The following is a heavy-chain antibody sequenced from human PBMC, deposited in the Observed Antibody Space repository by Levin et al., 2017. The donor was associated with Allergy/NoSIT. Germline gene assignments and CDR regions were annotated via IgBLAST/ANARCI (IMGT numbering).Heavy chain of an antibody. CDR1: GYNFTNYG. D-gene: IGHD3-3*01. CDR2: ISAYNGNT. J-gene: IGHJ6*03. CDR3: VRVGIDFWGVYQKSWGYMDV. V-gene: IGHV1-18*01. Sequence: GESLKISCKASGYNFTNYGISWVRQAPGQGLEWMGWISAYNGNTNYAQKFQGRVTMTIQTSTNTAYMELRSLRSDDTAVYYCVRVGIDFWGVYQKSWGYMDVWGQGTTVTVSS.